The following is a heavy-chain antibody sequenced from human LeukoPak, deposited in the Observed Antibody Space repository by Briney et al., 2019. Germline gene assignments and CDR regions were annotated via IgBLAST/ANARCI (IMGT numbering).Heavy chain of an antibody. D-gene: IGHD5-12*01. V-gene: IGHV1-69*13. CDR1: VGTFSSYA. Sequence: SVKVSCKASVGTFSSYAISWVRQAPGQGLEWMGGIIPIFGTANYAQKFQGRVTTTADESTSTAYMELSSLRSEDTAVYYCARVISGSGAFDIWGQGTMVTVSS. CDR2: IIPIFGTA. CDR3: ARVISGSGAFDI. J-gene: IGHJ3*02.